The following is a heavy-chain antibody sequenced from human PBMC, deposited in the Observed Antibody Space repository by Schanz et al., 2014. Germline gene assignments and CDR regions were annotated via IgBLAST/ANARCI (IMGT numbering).Heavy chain of an antibody. D-gene: IGHD3-3*02. J-gene: IGHJ6*02. CDR2: IHHSGSI. CDR1: GGPFSGYF. Sequence: QVQLQQWGAGLLKPSETLSLTCAVYGGPFSGYFWSWIRQSPGKGLQWIGEIHHSGSIIYNPSLRCGVTISMDTSKTQFFLKVPSVTAADTAVYYCARHLVNAYGMDVWGQGTAVTVSS. V-gene: IGHV4-34*01. CDR3: ARHLVNAYGMDV.